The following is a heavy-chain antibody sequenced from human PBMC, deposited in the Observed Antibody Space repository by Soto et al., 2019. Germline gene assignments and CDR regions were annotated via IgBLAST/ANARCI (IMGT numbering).Heavy chain of an antibody. CDR3: ATHVSGTYKPTTFDY. CDR2: IYYRGST. CDR1: GGSISSGGYY. V-gene: IGHV4-31*03. D-gene: IGHD3-10*01. Sequence: QVQLQESGPGLVKPSQTLSLTCTVSGGSISSGGYYWSWIRQHPGKGLEWIGYIYYRGSTYYNPSLKSRVTIAVDTSKNQFSLKLSSVTAADTAVYYCATHVSGTYKPTTFDYWGQGTLVTVSS. J-gene: IGHJ4*02.